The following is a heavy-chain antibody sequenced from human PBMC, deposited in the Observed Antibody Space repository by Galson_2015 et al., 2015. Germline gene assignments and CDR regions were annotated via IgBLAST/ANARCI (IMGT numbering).Heavy chain of an antibody. CDR2: IYPGDSDT. D-gene: IGHD3-16*01. CDR3: ARRSWIHDYVWGSYLADGWFDP. Sequence: QSGAEVKKPGESLKISCKGSGYSFTSYWIGWVRQMPGKGLEWMGIIYPGDSDTRYSPSFQGQVTISADKSISTAYLQWSSLKASDTAMYYCARRSWIHDYVWGSYLADGWFDPWGQGTLVTVSS. CDR1: GYSFTSYW. J-gene: IGHJ5*02. V-gene: IGHV5-51*01.